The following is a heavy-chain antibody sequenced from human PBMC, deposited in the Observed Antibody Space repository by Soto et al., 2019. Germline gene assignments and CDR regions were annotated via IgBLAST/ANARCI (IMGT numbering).Heavy chain of an antibody. CDR2: INPRSGDT. J-gene: IGHJ5*02. V-gene: IGHV1-2*06. CDR3: GRDGVGATPLGWFDP. D-gene: IGHD1-26*01. Sequence: QVQLVQSGAEVKKPGASVKVSCKASGYTFIGYYIHWVRQAPGQGLEWMGRINPRSGDTTYAQKFQGRLTMTRDTSISTAYMELSSLRSDDTAEYYCGRDGVGATPLGWFDPWGQGSLVTVSS. CDR1: GYTFIGYY.